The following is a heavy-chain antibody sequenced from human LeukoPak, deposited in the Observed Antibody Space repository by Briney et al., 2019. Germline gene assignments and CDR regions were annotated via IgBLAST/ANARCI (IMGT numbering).Heavy chain of an antibody. CDR3: ARAPDY. J-gene: IGHJ4*02. V-gene: IGHV4-34*01. Sequence: SETLSLTCIVSGGSIRSYYWSWIRQPPGKGLEWIGEINHSGSTNYNPSLKSRVTISVDTSKNQFSLKLSSVTAADTAVYYCARAPDYWGQGTLVTVSS. CDR2: INHSGST. CDR1: GGSIRSYY.